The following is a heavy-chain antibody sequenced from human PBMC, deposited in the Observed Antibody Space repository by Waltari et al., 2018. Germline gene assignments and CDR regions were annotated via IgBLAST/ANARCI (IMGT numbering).Heavy chain of an antibody. CDR1: EFPCSSYW. Sequence: EEQLVESGGGLVQPGGSLRLSCAASEFPCSSYWMTWVRQAPGKGLEWVANINQDGSEKYYVDSVKGRFTISRDNAKNSLYLQMNSLRAEDTAVYYCASRPPCGAACWGKDSFDIWGQGTMVTVSS. CDR2: INQDGSEK. CDR3: ASRPPCGAACWGKDSFDI. V-gene: IGHV3-7*01. J-gene: IGHJ3*02. D-gene: IGHD2-21*02.